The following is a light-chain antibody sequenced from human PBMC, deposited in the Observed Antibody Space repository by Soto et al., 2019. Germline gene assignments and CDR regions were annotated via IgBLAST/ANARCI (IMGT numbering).Light chain of an antibody. CDR3: QKYNNWPRT. Sequence: EIVFTHSPSTLSLSPGETATLSFMASQSVRNSLAWYQQKPGQAPRLLIYDASNRATGIPARFSGSGSGTEFTLTISSLQSEDFAVYYCQKYNNWPRTFDQGTKVDIK. CDR1: QSVRNS. J-gene: IGKJ1*01. V-gene: IGKV3-11*01. CDR2: DAS.